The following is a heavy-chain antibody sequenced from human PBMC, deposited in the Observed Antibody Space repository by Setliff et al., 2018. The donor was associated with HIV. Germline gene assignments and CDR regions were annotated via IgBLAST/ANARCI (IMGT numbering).Heavy chain of an antibody. J-gene: IGHJ4*02. CDR3: ARGMDYYDTSGYYQYYFDY. V-gene: IGHV4-39*02. D-gene: IGHD3-22*01. Sequence: PSETLSLTCTVSGDSLTYNSYYWGWVRQRPGNGLEWIGSISFSGSPYYNPSFKSRVTVSVDTSKNHFSLRPSSVTAADTAVYYCARGMDYYDTSGYYQYYFDYWGQGTLVTVSS. CDR2: ISFSGSP. CDR1: GDSLTYNSYY.